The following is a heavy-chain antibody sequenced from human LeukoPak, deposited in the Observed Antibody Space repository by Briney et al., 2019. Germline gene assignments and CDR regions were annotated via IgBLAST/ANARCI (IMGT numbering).Heavy chain of an antibody. CDR1: GFIYSSFA. J-gene: IGHJ6*02. V-gene: IGHV3-21*01. CDR3: ARDCLEDIVVVPAAYGMDV. Sequence: PGGSLRLSCEASGFIYSSFAMNWVRQAPGKGLEWVSSISSSSSYIYYADSVKGRFTISRDNAKNSLYLQMNSLRAEDTAVYYCARDCLEDIVVVPAAYGMDVWGQGTTVTVSS. CDR2: ISSSSSYI. D-gene: IGHD2-2*01.